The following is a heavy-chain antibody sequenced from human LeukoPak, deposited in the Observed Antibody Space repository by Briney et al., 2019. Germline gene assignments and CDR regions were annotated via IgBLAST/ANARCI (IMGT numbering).Heavy chain of an antibody. CDR3: AHGEYSLMVRGVWYFDL. J-gene: IGHJ2*01. V-gene: IGHV2-5*01. D-gene: IGHD3-10*01. CDR1: GFSLSTSGGG. Sequence: SGPTLVKPTQTLTLTCTFSGFSLSTSGGGVGWIRQPPGKALEWLALIYWNNDKRYSPYRKIRLTITKDSSKNQVVLTMPSMDAVDTATYYCAHGEYSLMVRGVWYFDLWGRGTLVTVSS. CDR2: IYWNNDK.